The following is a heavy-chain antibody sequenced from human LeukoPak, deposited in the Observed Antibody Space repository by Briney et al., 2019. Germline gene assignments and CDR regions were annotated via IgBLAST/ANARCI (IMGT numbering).Heavy chain of an antibody. D-gene: IGHD6-13*01. J-gene: IGHJ4*02. Sequence: ASAKVSCKASGYTFTSYGIIWVRQAPGQGLEWMGWISTYNGNTNYSQKIQGRVTMTTDTSTSTAYMELRSLRSDDTAVYYRARDLPYSSSWESIDYWGQGTLVTVSS. V-gene: IGHV1-18*01. CDR3: ARDLPYSSSWESIDY. CDR1: GYTFTSYG. CDR2: ISTYNGNT.